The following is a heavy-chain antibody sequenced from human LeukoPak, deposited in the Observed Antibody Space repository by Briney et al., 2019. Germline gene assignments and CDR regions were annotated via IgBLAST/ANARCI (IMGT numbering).Heavy chain of an antibody. V-gene: IGHV4-61*02. CDR2: IYTSGST. D-gene: IGHD7-27*01. Sequence: PSQTLSLTCTVSGGSISSGSYYWSWIRQPAGKGLEWIGRIYTSGSTNYNPSLKSRVTISVDTSKNQFSLKLSSVTAADTAVYYCARDLNWEFDYWGQGTLVTVSS. CDR3: ARDLNWEFDY. J-gene: IGHJ4*02. CDR1: GGSISSGSYY.